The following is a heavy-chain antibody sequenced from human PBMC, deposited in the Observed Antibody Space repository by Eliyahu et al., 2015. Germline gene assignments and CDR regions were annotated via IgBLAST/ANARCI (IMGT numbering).Heavy chain of an antibody. Sequence: QVQLQESGPGLVKPSQTLSXTCTVSGGSIXSGGYYWSWIRQHPGKGLEWIGYIYYSGSTYYNPSLKSRVTISVDTSKNQFSLKLSSVTAADTAVYYCARDTGGGSWFDPWGQGTLVTVSS. CDR1: GGSIXSGGYY. J-gene: IGHJ5*02. CDR2: IYYSGST. D-gene: IGHD3-16*01. CDR3: ARDTGGGSWFDP. V-gene: IGHV4-31*03.